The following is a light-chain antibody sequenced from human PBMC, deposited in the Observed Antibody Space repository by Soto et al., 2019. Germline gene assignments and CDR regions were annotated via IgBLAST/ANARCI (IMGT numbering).Light chain of an antibody. J-gene: IGKJ4*01. Sequence: EIVMTQSPVTLSVSPGDRAALSCRASQSVSTNLAWYQQKPGQPPRLLIYAASTRATGVPARFSGSGSGTEFTLTISSLQSEDFAVYYCQQYNSWPLTFGGGTKVDIK. CDR3: QQYNSWPLT. CDR2: AAS. V-gene: IGKV3-15*01. CDR1: QSVSTN.